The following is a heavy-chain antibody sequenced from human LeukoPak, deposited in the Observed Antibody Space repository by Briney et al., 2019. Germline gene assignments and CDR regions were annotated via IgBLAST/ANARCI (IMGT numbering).Heavy chain of an antibody. J-gene: IGHJ4*02. V-gene: IGHV4-59*01. Sequence: SETLSLIYTLSGASISSCYWSSTRQPPGKGLEWIGYIYYSGSTNYNPSLKSRVTISVDTSKNQFSLKLSSVTAADTAVYYCARGYLRFLVWFYPPYREFWGQGTLVTVSS. CDR3: ARGYLRFLVWFYPPYREF. CDR1: GASISSCY. CDR2: IYYSGST. D-gene: IGHD3-3*01.